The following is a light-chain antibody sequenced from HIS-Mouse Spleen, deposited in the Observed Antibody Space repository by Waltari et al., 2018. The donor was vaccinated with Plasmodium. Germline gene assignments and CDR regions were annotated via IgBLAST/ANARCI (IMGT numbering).Light chain of an antibody. J-gene: IGLJ2*01. CDR2: DVS. CDR3: CSYAGSYTLV. CDR1: SSYVGGYNY. V-gene: IGLV2-11*01. Sequence: QSALTQPRSVSGSPGQSVTISCTGTSSYVGGYNYVLWYQQHPGKAPKLMIYDVSKRPSGVPDRFSGSKSGNTASLTISGLQAEDEADYYCCSYAGSYTLVFGGGTKLTVL.